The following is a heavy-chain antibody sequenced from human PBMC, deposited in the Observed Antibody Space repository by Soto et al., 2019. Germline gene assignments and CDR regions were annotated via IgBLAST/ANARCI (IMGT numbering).Heavy chain of an antibody. J-gene: IGHJ2*01. CDR2: ISWDGGST. CDR1: GFTFDDYT. Sequence: VQLVESGGVVVQPGGSLRLSCAASGFTFDDYTMHWVRQAPGKGLEWVSLISWDGGSTYYAESVKGRFTISRDNSKNSLYLQMNSLRTEDTALYYCAKDVVATINWYFNLWGRGTLVTVSS. CDR3: AKDVVATINWYFNL. D-gene: IGHD5-12*01. V-gene: IGHV3-43*01.